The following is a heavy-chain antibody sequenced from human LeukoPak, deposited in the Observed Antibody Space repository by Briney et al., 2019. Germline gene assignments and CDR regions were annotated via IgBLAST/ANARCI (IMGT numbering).Heavy chain of an antibody. CDR2: IIPIFGTA. CDR3: ARDVDTSMVTNWFDP. CDR1: GGTFSGYS. J-gene: IGHJ5*02. D-gene: IGHD5-18*01. Sequence: ASVKVSCKASGGTFSGYSISWVRQAPGQGLEWMGGIIPIFGTANYAQKFLGRVTITADESTSQAYMQLSGLRSGDTAVYYCARDVDTSMVTNWFDPWGQGTLVTVSS. V-gene: IGHV1-69*13.